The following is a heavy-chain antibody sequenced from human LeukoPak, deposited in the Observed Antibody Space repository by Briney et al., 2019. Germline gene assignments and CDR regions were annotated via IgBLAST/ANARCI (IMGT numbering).Heavy chain of an antibody. CDR2: IYYSGST. V-gene: IGHV4-59*01. CDR1: GGSISSYY. J-gene: IGHJ4*02. D-gene: IGHD3-9*01. Sequence: KPSETLSLTCTVSGGSISSYYWSWIRQPPGKGLEWIGYIYYSGSTNYNPSLKSRVTISVDTSKNQFSLKLSSVTAADTAVYYCASYYDILTGYYSFDYWGQGTLVTVSS. CDR3: ASYYDILTGYYSFDY.